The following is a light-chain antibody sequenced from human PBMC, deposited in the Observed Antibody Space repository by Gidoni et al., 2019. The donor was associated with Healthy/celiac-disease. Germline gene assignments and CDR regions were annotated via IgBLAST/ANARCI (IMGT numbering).Light chain of an antibody. J-gene: IGKJ4*01. Sequence: ATLSFSPGERVTLYCRASQSVSSYLAWYQQKSGQAPRLLIYDASNRATGIPARFSGSGSGTDFTLTISSLEPEDFAVYYCQQSSNWPLTFGGGTKVEIK. CDR1: QSVSSY. CDR2: DAS. CDR3: QQSSNWPLT. V-gene: IGKV3-11*01.